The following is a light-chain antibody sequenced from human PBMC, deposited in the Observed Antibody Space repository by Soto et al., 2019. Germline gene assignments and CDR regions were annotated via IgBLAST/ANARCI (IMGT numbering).Light chain of an antibody. CDR2: DVS. V-gene: IGLV2-11*01. CDR1: SCDVGGYNY. J-gene: IGLJ1*01. CDR3: CSYAGSYSYV. Sequence: QSALTQPRSVSGSPGQSVTISCTGTSCDVGGYNYVCWYQEQPGKAPKLMIYDVSKRPSGVPDRFSGSKSGNTASLTISGLQAEDEADYSCCSYAGSYSYVFGTGTKVTVL.